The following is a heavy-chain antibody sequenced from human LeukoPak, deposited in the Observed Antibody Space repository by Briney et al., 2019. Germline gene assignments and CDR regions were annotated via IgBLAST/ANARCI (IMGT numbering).Heavy chain of an antibody. CDR3: ASAITYYYDSSGYYLLDY. CDR2: IIPIFGTA. Sequence: SVKVSCKASGGTFSSYAISWVRQAPGQGLEWMGGIIPIFGTANYAQKFQGRVTITTDESTSTAYMERSSLRSEDTAVYYCASAITYYYDSSGYYLLDYWGQGTLVTVSS. D-gene: IGHD3-22*01. CDR1: GGTFSSYA. J-gene: IGHJ4*02. V-gene: IGHV1-69*05.